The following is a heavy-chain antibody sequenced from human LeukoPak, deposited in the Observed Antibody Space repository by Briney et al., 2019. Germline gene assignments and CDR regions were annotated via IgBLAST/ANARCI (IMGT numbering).Heavy chain of an antibody. J-gene: IGHJ4*02. V-gene: IGHV1-18*04. D-gene: IGHD3-10*01. CDR3: ARYGSGIVYFDY. CDR1: GYTFTGYY. CDR2: ISAYNGNT. Sequence: ASVKVSCKASGYTFTGYYMHWVRQAPGQGLEWMGWISAYNGNTNYAQKLQGRVTMTTDTSTSTAYMELRSLRSDDTAAYYCARYGSGIVYFDYWGQGTLVTVSS.